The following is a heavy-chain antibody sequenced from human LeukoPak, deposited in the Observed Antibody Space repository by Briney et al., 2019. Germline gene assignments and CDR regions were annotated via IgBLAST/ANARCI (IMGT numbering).Heavy chain of an antibody. Sequence: GGSLRLSCAASGFTVSSNYMSWVRQAPGKGLEWVSVIYSGGSTYYADSVKGRFTISRDNSKNTLYLQMNSLTSEDTAIYYCASETDTAFAVADVWGTGTTVTVSS. J-gene: IGHJ6*04. CDR3: ASETDTAFAVADV. CDR1: GFTVSSNY. V-gene: IGHV3-53*05. CDR2: IYSGGST. D-gene: IGHD3-3*01.